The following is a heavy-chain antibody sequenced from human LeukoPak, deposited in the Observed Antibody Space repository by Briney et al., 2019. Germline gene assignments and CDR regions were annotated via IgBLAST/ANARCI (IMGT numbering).Heavy chain of an antibody. CDR1: GYVFTNYW. D-gene: IGHD3-22*01. J-gene: IGHJ3*02. V-gene: IGHV5-51*01. Sequence: GESLKISYKGSGYVFTNYWIAWVRQVPEKGLEWMGIIHPGSSNTKYGPSSQGQVAISADKSISTAYLHWNNLRASDTAMYYCASHYETSGYFGFDIWGQGTMVTV. CDR2: IHPGSSNT. CDR3: ASHYETSGYFGFDI.